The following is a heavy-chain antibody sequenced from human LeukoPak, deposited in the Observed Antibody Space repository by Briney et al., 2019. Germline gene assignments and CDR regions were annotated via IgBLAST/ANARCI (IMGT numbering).Heavy chain of an antibody. CDR2: IYYSGST. D-gene: IGHD3-10*01. CDR1: GGSINGYF. V-gene: IGHV4-39*07. J-gene: IGHJ4*02. Sequence: SETLSLTCTVSGGSINGYFWSWIRQPPGKGLEWIGSIYYSGSTYYNPSLKSRVTISVDTSKNQFSLKLSSVTAADTAVYYCASSSGSYIAYWGQGTLVTVSS. CDR3: ASSSGSYIAY.